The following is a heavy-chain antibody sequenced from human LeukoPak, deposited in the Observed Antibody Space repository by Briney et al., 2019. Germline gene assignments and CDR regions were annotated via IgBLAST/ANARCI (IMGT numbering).Heavy chain of an antibody. CDR2: IYHSGST. Sequence: TPSETLSLTCSVSGYSIRSGYYWGWIRQPPGKGLEWIGSIYHSGSTYYNPSLKSRASVSLDTSKNQFSLKLSSVTAADTAVYYCARGFVLRFLEWPIFDYWGQGTLVTVSS. D-gene: IGHD3-3*01. V-gene: IGHV4-38-2*02. CDR3: ARGFVLRFLEWPIFDY. CDR1: GYSIRSGYY. J-gene: IGHJ4*02.